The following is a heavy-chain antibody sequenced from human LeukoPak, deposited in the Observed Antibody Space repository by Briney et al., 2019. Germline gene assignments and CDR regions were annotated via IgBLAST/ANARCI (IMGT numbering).Heavy chain of an antibody. CDR3: ARCSPGDSSNFYAVLQY. CDR1: GGTFSCYA. V-gene: IGHV1-69*06. Sequence: SVKVSCKASGGTFSCYAVSWVRLTPGQGLEWLGGIIPVFGTTTYAQKFQAKVTMTADKSTNTAYLEISSLTSDDTAVYYCARCSPGDSSNFYAVLQYWGQGTQVTVST. D-gene: IGHD3-22*01. J-gene: IGHJ4*02. CDR2: IIPVFGTT.